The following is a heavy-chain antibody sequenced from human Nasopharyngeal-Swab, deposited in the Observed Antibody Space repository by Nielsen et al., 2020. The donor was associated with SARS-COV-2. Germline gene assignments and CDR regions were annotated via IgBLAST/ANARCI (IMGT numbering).Heavy chain of an antibody. Sequence: GESLKISCAASGFTFSDYYMSWIRQAPGKGLEWVSYISSSGSTIYYADSVKGRFTISRDNAKNSLYLQMKSLRAEDTAVYYCASEVGATTYDYWGQGTLVTVSS. CDR3: ASEVGATTYDY. CDR2: ISSSGSTI. J-gene: IGHJ4*02. V-gene: IGHV3-11*04. D-gene: IGHD1-26*01. CDR1: GFTFSDYY.